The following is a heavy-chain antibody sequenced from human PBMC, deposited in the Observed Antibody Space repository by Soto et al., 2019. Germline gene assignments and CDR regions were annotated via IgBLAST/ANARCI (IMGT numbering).Heavy chain of an antibody. J-gene: IGHJ6*03. CDR3: ARGGRSAYYYMGV. Sequence: SETLSLTCTVSGGSISTYYWSWVRQPPGKGLEWIGYVYYSGSTNYNPSLKSRVTISVDTSKNQFSLKLTSVTAADTAMYYCARGGRSAYYYMGVWGKGTTVTVSS. V-gene: IGHV4-59*01. CDR1: GGSISTYY. CDR2: VYYSGST.